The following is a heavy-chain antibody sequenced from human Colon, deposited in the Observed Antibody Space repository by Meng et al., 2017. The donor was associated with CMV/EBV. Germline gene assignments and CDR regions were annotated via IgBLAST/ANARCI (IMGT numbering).Heavy chain of an antibody. CDR2: ISAYNGNT. CDR1: GYTFTSYG. J-gene: IGHJ6*02. V-gene: IGHV1-18*01. D-gene: IGHD2-2*01. Sequence: ASVTVSCKASGYTFTSYGISWVRQAPGQGLEWMGWISAYNGNTNYAQKLQGRVTMTTDTSTSTAYMELRSLRSDDTAVYYCARAYCSSTSCIYYYYGMDVWGQGTTVTVSS. CDR3: ARAYCSSTSCIYYYYGMDV.